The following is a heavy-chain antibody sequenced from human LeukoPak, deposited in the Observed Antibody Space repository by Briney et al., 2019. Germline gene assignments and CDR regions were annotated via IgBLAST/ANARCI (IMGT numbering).Heavy chain of an antibody. CDR1: GITFSSYA. CDR2: ISGSGGST. D-gene: IGHD1-26*01. Sequence: GGSLRLSCAASGITFSSYAMSWVRQAPGEGLEWVSMISGSGGSTFYADFVKGRFTISRDNAKSTVYMQMNSLRAEDTAIYYCVKRLVGVKDWGQGTMVTVSS. V-gene: IGHV3-23*01. CDR3: VKRLVGVKD. J-gene: IGHJ3*01.